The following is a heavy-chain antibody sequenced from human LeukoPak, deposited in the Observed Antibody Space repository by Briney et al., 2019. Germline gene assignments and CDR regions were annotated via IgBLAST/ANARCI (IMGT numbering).Heavy chain of an antibody. CDR2: IKQDGSEK. V-gene: IGHV3-7*01. CDR1: GFTFSNYW. D-gene: IGHD1-26*01. CDR3: ASLSRSGSPIYY. J-gene: IGHJ4*02. Sequence: GGSLRLSCAAPGFTFSNYWMSWVRQAPGKGLEWVATIKQDGSEKYYVDSVKDRFTVSRDNAKNSLYLQMNSLRAEDTAVYYCASLSRSGSPIYYWGQGTLVTVSS.